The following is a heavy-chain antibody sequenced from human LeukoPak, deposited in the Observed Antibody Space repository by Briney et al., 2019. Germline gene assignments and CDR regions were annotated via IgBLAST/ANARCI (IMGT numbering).Heavy chain of an antibody. CDR3: VQLGMGEYYFDY. D-gene: IGHD1-1*01. V-gene: IGHV1-24*01. CDR1: GYTLTELS. Sequence: ASVKVSCKVSGYTLTELSMHWVRQAPGKGLEWMGGFDPEDGETIYAQKFQGRVTMTEDTSTDTAYMELSSLRSEDTAVYYCVQLGMGEYYFDYWGQGTLVTVSS. J-gene: IGHJ4*02. CDR2: FDPEDGET.